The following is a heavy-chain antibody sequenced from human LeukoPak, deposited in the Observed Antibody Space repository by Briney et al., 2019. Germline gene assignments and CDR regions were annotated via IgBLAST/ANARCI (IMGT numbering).Heavy chain of an antibody. CDR3: TTDLGRGDGHYFDY. CDR1: GFTFSNAW. D-gene: IGHD5-24*01. J-gene: IGHJ4*02. CDR2: IKSKTDGGTT. V-gene: IGHV3-15*01. Sequence: PGGSLRLSCAASGFTFSNAWMSWVRQAPGKGLEWVGRIKSKTDGGTTDYAAPVRGRFTISRDDSKNTLYLQMNSLKTEDTAVYYCTTDLGRGDGHYFDYWGQGTLVTVSS.